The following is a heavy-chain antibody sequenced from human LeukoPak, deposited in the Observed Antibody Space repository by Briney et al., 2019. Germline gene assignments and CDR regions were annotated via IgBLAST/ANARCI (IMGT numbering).Heavy chain of an antibody. CDR3: ARDGYYDSSGYYSLPEYFQH. Sequence: ASVKVSCKASGYTFTGYYMNWVRQAPGQGLEWMGWINPNSGDTNSAQKFQGRVTITADESTSTAYMELSSLRSEDTAVYYCARDGYYDSSGYYSLPEYFQHWGQGTLVTVSS. D-gene: IGHD3-22*01. CDR1: GYTFTGYY. CDR2: INPNSGDT. J-gene: IGHJ1*01. V-gene: IGHV1-2*02.